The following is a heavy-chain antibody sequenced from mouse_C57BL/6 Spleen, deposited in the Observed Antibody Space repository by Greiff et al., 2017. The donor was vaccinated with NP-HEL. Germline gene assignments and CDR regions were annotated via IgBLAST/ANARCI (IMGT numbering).Heavy chain of an antibody. CDR3: ARGDYYGSSSYYFDY. V-gene: IGHV1-47*01. D-gene: IGHD1-1*01. CDR2: FHPYNDDT. CDR1: GYTFTTYP. J-gene: IGHJ2*01. Sequence: QVQLQQSGAELVKPGASVKMSCKASGYTFTTYPIEWMKQNHGKSLEWIGNFHPYNDDTKYNEKFKGKATLTVEKSSSTVYLELSRVTSDDSAVYYCARGDYYGSSSYYFDYWGQGTTLTVSS.